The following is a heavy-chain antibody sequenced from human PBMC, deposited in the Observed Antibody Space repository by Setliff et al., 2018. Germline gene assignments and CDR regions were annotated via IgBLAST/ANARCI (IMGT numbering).Heavy chain of an antibody. CDR1: GGSFSGYY. V-gene: IGHV4-34*12. CDR3: ARAPGDSYGYYYYGMDV. Sequence: SETLSLTCAVYGGSFSGYYWSWIRQPPGKRLEWIGEIIHSGSTNYNPSLKSRVTISVDTSKNQFSLKLSSVTAADTAVYYCARAPGDSYGYYYYGMDVWGQGTTVTVSS. D-gene: IGHD5-18*01. J-gene: IGHJ6*02. CDR2: IIHSGST.